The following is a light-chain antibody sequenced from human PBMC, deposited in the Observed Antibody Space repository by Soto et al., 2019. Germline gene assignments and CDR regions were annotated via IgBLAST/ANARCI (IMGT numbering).Light chain of an antibody. J-gene: IGKJ4*01. CDR2: DAS. CDR3: QQRANWPLT. Sequence: EIVLTQSPATVSLSPGERVTLSCRASQSVNIYLAWYQQKPGQAPRLLIYDASNRATGVPARFSGSGSGTDFTLTISSLESEDCAIYYCQQRANWPLTFGGGTKVEIK. V-gene: IGKV3-11*01. CDR1: QSVNIY.